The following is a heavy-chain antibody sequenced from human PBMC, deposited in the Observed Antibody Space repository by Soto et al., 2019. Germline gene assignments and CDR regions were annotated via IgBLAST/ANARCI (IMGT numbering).Heavy chain of an antibody. CDR3: ARRGGPVYRYYGMDV. J-gene: IGHJ6*02. CDR1: GFSVSSGSYY. V-gene: IGHV4-61*01. CDR2: IYYSGST. Sequence: XETLPLSCTVSGFSVSSGSYYWSWIRQPPGKGLEWIGYIYYSGSTNYNPSLKSRVTISVDTSKNQFSLKLSSVTAADTAVYYCARRGGPVYRYYGMDVWGQGTTVTVSS. D-gene: IGHD2-8*01.